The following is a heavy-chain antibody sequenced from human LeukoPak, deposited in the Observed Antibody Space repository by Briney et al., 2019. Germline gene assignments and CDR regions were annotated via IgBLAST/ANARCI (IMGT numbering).Heavy chain of an antibody. CDR1: GGSISHYY. J-gene: IGHJ4*02. D-gene: IGHD1-26*01. Sequence: SETLSLTCTVSGGSISHYYWSWIRQPPGKGLEWIAYIYYSGNSYYNPSLKSRVTTSVDASKNQFSLKLSSVTAADAAVYYCASSSGIYSLYYFDYWGQGTLVTVSS. CDR2: IYYSGNS. CDR3: ASSSGIYSLYYFDY. V-gene: IGHV4-59*01.